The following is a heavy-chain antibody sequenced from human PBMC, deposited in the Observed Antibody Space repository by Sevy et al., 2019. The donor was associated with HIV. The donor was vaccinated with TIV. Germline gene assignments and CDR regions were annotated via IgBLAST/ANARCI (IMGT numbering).Heavy chain of an antibody. J-gene: IGHJ5*02. CDR1: GGSFSGYY. CDR3: ARAPPVVVVPGAPSWFDP. V-gene: IGHV4-34*01. CDR2: INHSGST. D-gene: IGHD2-2*01. Sequence: SETLSLTCAVYGGSFSGYYWNWIRQSPGKGLEWIGEINHSGSTHYNPSLKSRVTISVDTSKTQFSLRLNSVTAADTAVYCCARAPPVVVVPGAPSWFDPWGQGTLVTVSS.